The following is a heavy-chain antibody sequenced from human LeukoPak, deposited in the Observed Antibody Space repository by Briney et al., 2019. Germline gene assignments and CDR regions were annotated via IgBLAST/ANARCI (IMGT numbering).Heavy chain of an antibody. D-gene: IGHD2-2*01. CDR1: GFTFKDYA. Sequence: GGCLRLSCVASGFTFKDYAMNWVRQAPGEGLELVSSVSGTGGTTYYAYSVKGRFTISRDNSKNTLYLQMNSLRAEDTAVYSCAKGGDIVVIPDYFGMDVWGQGTTVTVSS. V-gene: IGHV3-23*01. CDR2: VSGTGGTT. CDR3: AKGGDIVVIPDYFGMDV. J-gene: IGHJ6*02.